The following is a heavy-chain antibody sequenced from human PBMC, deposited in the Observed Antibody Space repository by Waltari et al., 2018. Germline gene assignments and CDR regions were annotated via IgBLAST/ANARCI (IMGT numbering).Heavy chain of an antibody. CDR2: VNPNSGNT. Sequence: QVQLVQSGAEVRKPGASLKVSCKDSGYSFTSCAINWVRQATGQGPEWMGWVNPNSGNTGYGQKFQDRLIMTTDTSMTTAYMELINLTSEDTAIYYCARAAAPGKGAHWFDPWGQGTLVIVSS. D-gene: IGHD3-16*01. CDR3: ARAAAPGKGAHWFDP. V-gene: IGHV1-8*01. J-gene: IGHJ5*02. CDR1: GYSFTSCA.